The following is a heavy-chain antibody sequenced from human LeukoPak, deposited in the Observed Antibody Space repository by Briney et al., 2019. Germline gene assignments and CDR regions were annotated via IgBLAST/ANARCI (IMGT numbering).Heavy chain of an antibody. CDR1: GFTFSNAW. J-gene: IGHJ4*02. D-gene: IGHD1-1*01. CDR2: IKQDGSEK. Sequence: GGSLRLSCAASGFTFSNAWMSWVRQAPGKGLEWVANIKQDGSEKYYVDSVKGRFTISRDNAKNSLYLQMNSLRAEDTAVYYCARDRVATTGTTNPDFDYWGQGTLVTVSS. CDR3: ARDRVATTGTTNPDFDY. V-gene: IGHV3-7*01.